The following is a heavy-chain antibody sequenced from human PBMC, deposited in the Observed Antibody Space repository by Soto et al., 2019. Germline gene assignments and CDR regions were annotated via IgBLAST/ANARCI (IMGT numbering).Heavy chain of an antibody. CDR2: INAANGNT. CDR1: GYTFTSSP. Sequence: QVQLVQSGDEVKKPGASVKVSCKASGYTFTSSPIHWVRQAPGQRLEWMGWINAANGNTKYSQSFQGRVTITRDTFASTAYMEVSSLRSEDTAVYYCATPSPLWDGGSGGCEFKNWGQGTLVTVSS. J-gene: IGHJ1*01. CDR3: ATPSPLWDGGSGGCEFKN. V-gene: IGHV1-3*01. D-gene: IGHD2-8*02.